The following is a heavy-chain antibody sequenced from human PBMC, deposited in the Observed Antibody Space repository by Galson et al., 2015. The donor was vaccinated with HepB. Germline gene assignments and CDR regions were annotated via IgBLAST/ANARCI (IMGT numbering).Heavy chain of an antibody. CDR2: IYSGGST. CDR1: GFTVSSNY. J-gene: IGHJ4*02. Sequence: SLRLSCAASGFTVSSNYMSWVRQAPGKGLEWVSVIYSGGSTYYADSVKGRFTISRDNSKNTLYLQMNSLRAEDTAVYYCARVTERQLWSPHFDYWGQGTLVTVSS. V-gene: IGHV3-66*01. D-gene: IGHD5-18*01. CDR3: ARVTERQLWSPHFDY.